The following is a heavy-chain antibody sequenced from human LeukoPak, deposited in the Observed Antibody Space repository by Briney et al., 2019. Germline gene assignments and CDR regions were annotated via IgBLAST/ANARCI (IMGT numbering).Heavy chain of an antibody. CDR2: IYYSGST. Sequence: PSETLSLTCTVSGGSISSGDYYWSWIRQPPGKGLEWIGYIYYSGSTYYNPSLKSRVTISVDTSKNQFSLKLSSVTAADTAVYYCARGESSSWYEARASPLDAFDIWGQGTMVTVSS. CDR3: ARGESSSWYEARASPLDAFDI. V-gene: IGHV4-30-4*01. D-gene: IGHD6-13*01. CDR1: GGSISSGDYY. J-gene: IGHJ3*02.